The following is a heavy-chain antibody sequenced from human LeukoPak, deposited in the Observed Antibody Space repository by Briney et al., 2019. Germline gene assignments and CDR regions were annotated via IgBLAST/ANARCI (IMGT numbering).Heavy chain of an antibody. CDR1: RFTFSSYS. V-gene: IGHV3-21*01. Sequence: GGSLRLSCAASRFTFSSYSMNWVRQAPGKGLEWVSSISSRGSYIYHADLVEGRFTISRDNAKNSLYLQINSLRAKDTAVYYCARVGPWVNPDYYYYMDVWGKGTTVTVSS. CDR2: ISSRGSYI. D-gene: IGHD1-14*01. J-gene: IGHJ6*03. CDR3: ARVGPWVNPDYYYYMDV.